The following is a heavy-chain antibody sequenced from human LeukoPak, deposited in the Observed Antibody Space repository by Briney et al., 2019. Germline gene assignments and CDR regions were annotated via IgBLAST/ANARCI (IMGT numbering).Heavy chain of an antibody. CDR2: IYYSGTT. CDR1: GGSISSSSHY. V-gene: IGHV4-39*01. J-gene: IGHJ3*02. D-gene: IGHD2-2*01. Sequence: SETLSLTCTVSGGSISSSSHYWGWIRQPPGKGLEWLGSIYYSGTTYYSPSLKSRVTISVDMSKNQFSLRLSSVTAADTAAYYCARSYCSSSCYAVGAFDIWGQGTVVTVSS. CDR3: ARSYCSSSCYAVGAFDI.